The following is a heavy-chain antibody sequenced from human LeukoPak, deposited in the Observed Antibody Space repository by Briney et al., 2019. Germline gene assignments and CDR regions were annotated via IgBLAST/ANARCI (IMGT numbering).Heavy chain of an antibody. CDR1: GFTFSTYN. CDR3: ARDLLTYYYGSGSYYGY. V-gene: IGHV3-30*04. J-gene: IGHJ4*02. Sequence: GGSLRLSCAASGFTFSTYNIHWVRQAPGKGLEWVAVISYDGSNKWYADSVKGRFTISRDNSKNMLYLQLSSLRAEDTAVYYCARDLLTYYYGSGSYYGYWGQGTLVTVSS. CDR2: ISYDGSNK. D-gene: IGHD3-10*01.